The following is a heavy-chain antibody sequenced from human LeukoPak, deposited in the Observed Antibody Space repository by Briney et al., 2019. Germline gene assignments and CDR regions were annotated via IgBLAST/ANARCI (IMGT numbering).Heavy chain of an antibody. D-gene: IGHD3-22*01. CDR1: GFTFSSYT. CDR2: ISSSSSTI. J-gene: IGHJ1*01. CDR3: ARDQWGYYDSSGYYYSAEYCQH. Sequence: GGSLRLSCAASGFTFSSYTMNWVRQAPGKGLEWVSYISSSSSTISYADSVKGRFTISRDNAKNSLYLQMNSLRDEDTAVYYCARDQWGYYDSSGYYYSAEYCQHWGQGTLVTVSS. V-gene: IGHV3-48*02.